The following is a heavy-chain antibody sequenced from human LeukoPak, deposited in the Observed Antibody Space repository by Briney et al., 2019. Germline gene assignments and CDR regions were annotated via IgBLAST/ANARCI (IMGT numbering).Heavy chain of an antibody. CDR1: GFTVSSNY. CDR2: IYSGGST. CDR3: ARGLPLAY. Sequence: PGGSLRLFCAACGFTVSSNYMSWVRQAPGKGLEWVSVIYSGGSTYYADSVTGRFTISRDNSKNTLYLQMNSLRAEATAVYYCARGLPLAYWGQGTLVTVSS. J-gene: IGHJ4*02. D-gene: IGHD5-12*01. V-gene: IGHV3-53*01.